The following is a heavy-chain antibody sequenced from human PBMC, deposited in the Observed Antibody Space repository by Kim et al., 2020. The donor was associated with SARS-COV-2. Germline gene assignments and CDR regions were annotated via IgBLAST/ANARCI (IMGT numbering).Heavy chain of an antibody. Sequence: SETVSLTCTVSGGSISSGGYYWSWIRQHPGKGLEWIGYIYYSGSTYYNPSLKSRVTISVDTSKNQFSLKLSSVTAADTAVYYCARASIAVNNWFDPWGQGTLVTVSS. V-gene: IGHV4-31*03. CDR2: IYYSGST. CDR3: ARASIAVNNWFDP. J-gene: IGHJ5*02. D-gene: IGHD6-19*01. CDR1: GGSISSGGYY.